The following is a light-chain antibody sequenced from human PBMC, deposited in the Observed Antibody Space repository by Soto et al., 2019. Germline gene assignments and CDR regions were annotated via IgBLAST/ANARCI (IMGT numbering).Light chain of an antibody. V-gene: IGLV2-14*01. CDR2: DVT. CDR3: SSYTSSSVV. J-gene: IGLJ2*01. Sequence: QSALTQAASVSGSPGQSITISCTGTSSEVGGYNYVSWYQQHPGKVPKLMIYDVTNRPSGVSNRFSGSKSGNTASLTISGLQAEDEADYYCSSYTSSSVVFGGGTKLIVL. CDR1: SSEVGGYNY.